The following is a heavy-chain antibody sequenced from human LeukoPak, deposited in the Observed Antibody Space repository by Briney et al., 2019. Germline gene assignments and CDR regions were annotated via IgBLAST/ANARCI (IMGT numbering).Heavy chain of an antibody. Sequence: ASVKVSCKVSGYTLTESSIHWGRQAPGKGLEWMGGFDPEDGETIYAQRFQGRVTMTEDTSTDTAYMELSSLRSEDAAVYYCATVSYYYDSSGYQGYFQHWGQGTLVTVSS. CDR3: ATVSYYYDSSGYQGYFQH. D-gene: IGHD3-22*01. J-gene: IGHJ1*01. CDR1: GYTLTESS. V-gene: IGHV1-24*01. CDR2: FDPEDGET.